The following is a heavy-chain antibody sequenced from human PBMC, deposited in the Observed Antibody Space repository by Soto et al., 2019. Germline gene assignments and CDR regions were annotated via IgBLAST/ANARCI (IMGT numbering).Heavy chain of an antibody. V-gene: IGHV3-30*18. D-gene: IGHD5-18*01. J-gene: IGHJ6*02. CDR2: ISYDGSNK. Sequence: PGGSLRLSCAASGFTFSSYGMHWVRQAPGKGLEWVAVISYDGSNKYYADSVKGRFTISRDNSKNTLYLQMNSLRAEDTAVYYCAKEFGYGPYYYYGMDVWGQGTTVTVSS. CDR1: GFTFSSYG. CDR3: AKEFGYGPYYYYGMDV.